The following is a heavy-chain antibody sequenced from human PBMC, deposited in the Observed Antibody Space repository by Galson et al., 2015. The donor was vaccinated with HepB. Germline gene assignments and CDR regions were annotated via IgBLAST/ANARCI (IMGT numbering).Heavy chain of an antibody. CDR1: GGTFSSYA. Sequence: SVKVSCKASGGTFSSYAISWVRQAPGQGLEWMGGIIPIFGTANYAQKFQGRATITADESTSTAYMELSSLRSEETAVFCCARGFAYSDSSGYYFDYWGQG. CDR2: IIPIFGTA. D-gene: IGHD3-22*01. CDR3: ARGFAYSDSSGYYFDY. J-gene: IGHJ4*02. V-gene: IGHV1-69*13.